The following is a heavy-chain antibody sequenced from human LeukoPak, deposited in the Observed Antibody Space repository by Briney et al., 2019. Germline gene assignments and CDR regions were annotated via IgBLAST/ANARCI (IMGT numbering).Heavy chain of an antibody. CDR2: IGNSGTTT. V-gene: IGHV3-23*01. D-gene: IGHD3-22*01. CDR3: ARDHYYDSSGFSPLDY. Sequence: PGGSLRLSCAASGFTFNNYAMSWVRQAPGKGLEWVSGIGNSGTTTDYADSVRGRFTISRDNSKNTLYLQMNSQRAEDTAVYYCARDHYYDSSGFSPLDYWGQGTLVTVSS. J-gene: IGHJ4*02. CDR1: GFTFNNYA.